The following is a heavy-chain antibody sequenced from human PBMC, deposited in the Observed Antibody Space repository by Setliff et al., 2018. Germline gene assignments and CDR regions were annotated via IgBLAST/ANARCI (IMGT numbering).Heavy chain of an antibody. CDR1: GYTFTSHG. CDR3: ARDPLYSGSYGPEFYFDY. Sequence: ASVKVSCKASGYTFTSHGISWVRQAPGQGLEWMGWISGYNGNTNYAQNFQGRVTMTTDTSTSTAYMELRSLRSDDTAVYYCARDPLYSGSYGPEFYFDYWGQGTLVTVSS. CDR2: ISGYNGNT. V-gene: IGHV1-18*01. D-gene: IGHD1-26*01. J-gene: IGHJ4*02.